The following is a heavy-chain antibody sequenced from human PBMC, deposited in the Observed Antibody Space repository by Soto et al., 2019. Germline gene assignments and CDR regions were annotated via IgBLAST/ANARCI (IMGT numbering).Heavy chain of an antibody. CDR3: AREVRGGFTGIFDQ. J-gene: IGHJ4*02. CDR1: GDSISDYFY. V-gene: IGHV4-4*07. CDR2: IYTDGTT. D-gene: IGHD2-15*01. Sequence: KPSETLSLTCTVSGDSISDYFYWSWIRQPAGKGLEWIGRIYTDGTTKYNPSLKSRVTLSLDKSKNQFSLRLSSVTAADTAVYYFAREVRGGFTGIFDQWGRGSRVTV.